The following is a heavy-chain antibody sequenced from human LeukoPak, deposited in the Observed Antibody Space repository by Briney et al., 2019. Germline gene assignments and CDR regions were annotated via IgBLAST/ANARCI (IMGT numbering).Heavy chain of an antibody. CDR2: IKQDGSEK. V-gene: IGHV3-7*01. D-gene: IGHD3-22*01. CDR1: GFTFSSYW. CDR3: ARGRYHHDSSGYSSFYH. J-gene: IGHJ4*02. Sequence: GGSLRLSCAASGFTFSSYWMSWVRQAPGKGLEWVANIKQDGSEKYYVDSVKGRFTISRDNAKNSLYPQMNSLRAEDTAVYYCARGRYHHDSSGYSSFYHWGQGTLVIVSS.